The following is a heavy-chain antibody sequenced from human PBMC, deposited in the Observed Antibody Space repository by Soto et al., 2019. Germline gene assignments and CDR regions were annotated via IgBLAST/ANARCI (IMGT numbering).Heavy chain of an antibody. D-gene: IGHD3-22*01. CDR3: ASQHYYDSSGYYVGY. J-gene: IGHJ4*02. V-gene: IGHV4-39*01. Sequence: PSETLSLTCTVSGCSISSSSYYLGWIRQPPGKGLEWIGSIYYSGSTYYNPSLKSRVTISVDTSKNQFSLKLSSVTAADTAVYYCASQHYYDSSGYYVGYWGQGTLVTVSS. CDR2: IYYSGST. CDR1: GCSISSSSYY.